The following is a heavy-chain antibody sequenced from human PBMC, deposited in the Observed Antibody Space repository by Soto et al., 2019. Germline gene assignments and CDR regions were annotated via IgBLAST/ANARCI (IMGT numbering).Heavy chain of an antibody. CDR1: GFTFSSYG. J-gene: IGHJ4*02. D-gene: IGHD2-21*02. V-gene: IGHV3-30*18. Sequence: QVQLVESGGGVVQPGRSLRLSCAASGFTFSSYGMHWVRQAPGKGLEWVAVISYDGSNKYYADSVKGRFTISRDNSKNTLYLQMNSLRAEDTAVYYCAKEQIGRAYCGGDCYSFDYWGQGTLVTVSS. CDR3: AKEQIGRAYCGGDCYSFDY. CDR2: ISYDGSNK.